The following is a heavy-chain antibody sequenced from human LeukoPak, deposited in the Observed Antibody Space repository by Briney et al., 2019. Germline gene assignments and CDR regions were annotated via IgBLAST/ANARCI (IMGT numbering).Heavy chain of an antibody. D-gene: IGHD2-2*01. CDR3: ARGTKYQLPYYFDY. CDR2: IYYSGST. V-gene: IGHV4-59*01. J-gene: IGHJ4*02. CDR1: AGSISSYY. Sequence: SETLSLTCTVSAGSISSYYWSWIRQPPGKGLEWIGYIYYSGSTNYNPSPKSRVTISVDTSKNQFSLKLSSVTAADTAVYYCARGTKYQLPYYFDYWGQGTLVTVSS.